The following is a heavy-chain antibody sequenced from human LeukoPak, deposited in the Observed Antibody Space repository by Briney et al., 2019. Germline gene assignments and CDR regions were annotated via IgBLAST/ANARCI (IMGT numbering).Heavy chain of an antibody. Sequence: ASVRVSCKASGYTFTNYYMHWLRQAPGQGREWMGIVHPSGGSTSYAQKFQGRVTMTRDTATSTVYMELSSLRSEDTALYYCARITMTTSGWYFDLWGRGSLVTVSS. CDR2: VHPSGGST. CDR3: ARITMTTSGWYFDL. J-gene: IGHJ2*01. CDR1: GYTFTNYY. V-gene: IGHV1-46*01. D-gene: IGHD3-22*01.